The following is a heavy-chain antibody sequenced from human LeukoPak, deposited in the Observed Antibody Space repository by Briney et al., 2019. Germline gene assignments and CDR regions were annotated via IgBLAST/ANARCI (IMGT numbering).Heavy chain of an antibody. D-gene: IGHD1-26*01. CDR2: ISSSGGST. Sequence: GGSLRLSCAASGFTFSSYAMSWVRQAPGKGLEWVSTISSSGGSTYYADSVKGRFTISRDNSKNTLYLQMNSLRAEDTAVYYCARSGRGGAFDIWGQGTMVTVSS. V-gene: IGHV3-23*01. CDR3: ARSGRGGAFDI. CDR1: GFTFSSYA. J-gene: IGHJ3*02.